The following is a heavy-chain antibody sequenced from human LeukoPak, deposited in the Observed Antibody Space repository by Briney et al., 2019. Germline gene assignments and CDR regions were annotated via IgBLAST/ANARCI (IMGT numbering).Heavy chain of an antibody. Sequence: PGGSLRLSCAASRFTFSNYWMTWVRQAPGKGLEWVANIKEDGSKKNYVDSVKGRFTISRDNARNSLYLQMNSLRAEDTAVYYCAKDRHYYDSTAIKGDYWGQGTLVTVSS. V-gene: IGHV3-7*03. CDR1: RFTFSNYW. J-gene: IGHJ4*02. CDR3: AKDRHYYDSTAIKGDY. CDR2: IKEDGSKK. D-gene: IGHD3-22*01.